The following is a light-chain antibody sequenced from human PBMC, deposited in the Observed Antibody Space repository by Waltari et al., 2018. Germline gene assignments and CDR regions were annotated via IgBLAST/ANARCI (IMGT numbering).Light chain of an antibody. J-gene: IGKJ1*01. CDR2: GAS. Sequence: EIVLTQSPGTLSLSPGERATLSCRASQSIGRYLVWYQQKPGHAPRLLIYGASSRAAGIPDRFRGSGSGTDFSLTISRLEPEDFAVYYCQNHERLPAVFGQGTKVEIK. CDR1: QSIGRY. V-gene: IGKV3-20*01. CDR3: QNHERLPAV.